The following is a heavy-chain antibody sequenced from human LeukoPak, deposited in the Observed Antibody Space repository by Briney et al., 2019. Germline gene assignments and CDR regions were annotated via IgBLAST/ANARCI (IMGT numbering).Heavy chain of an antibody. CDR3: ARIRWGSGYAQLDY. Sequence: LSLTCTVSGGSISSSSYYWGWIRQAPGKGLEWLLYISSSATIIYYTDSVKGRFTISRDNVKNSLYLQMNSLRADDTAVYYCARIRWGSGYAQLDYWGQGTLVTVSS. D-gene: IGHD3-22*01. J-gene: IGHJ4*02. V-gene: IGHV3-11*04. CDR1: GGSISSSSYY. CDR2: ISSSATII.